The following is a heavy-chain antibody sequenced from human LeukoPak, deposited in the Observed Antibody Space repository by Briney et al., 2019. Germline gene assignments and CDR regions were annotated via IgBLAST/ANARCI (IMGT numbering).Heavy chain of an antibody. CDR3: ARGDKFSGDY. Sequence: GGSLRLSSAASGFTFSSYWMSWVRQAPGKGLEWVANINQDGREKYYVDSVKGRFTISRDNAKNSLYLQMNSLRAEDTAVYFCARGDKFSGDYWGQGTLVTVSS. V-gene: IGHV3-7*04. CDR2: INQDGREK. J-gene: IGHJ4*02. D-gene: IGHD2-15*01. CDR1: GFTFSSYW.